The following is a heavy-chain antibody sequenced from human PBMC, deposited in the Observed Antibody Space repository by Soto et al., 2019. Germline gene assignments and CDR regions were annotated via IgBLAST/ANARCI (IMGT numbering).Heavy chain of an antibody. CDR3: AKDLQRALVSPFDS. CDR2: ISDSGDRT. Sequence: EVQLMESGGGLVQPGGSLRLSCAGSGFTLSMSAVSWVRQAPGKGLEWVSYISDSGDRTYYADSVKGRFTISRDRSKNTVSLQMNTLRAEDTALYYCAKDLQRALVSPFDSWGQGSLVTVSS. D-gene: IGHD6-6*01. CDR1: GFTLSMSA. V-gene: IGHV3-23*01. J-gene: IGHJ4*02.